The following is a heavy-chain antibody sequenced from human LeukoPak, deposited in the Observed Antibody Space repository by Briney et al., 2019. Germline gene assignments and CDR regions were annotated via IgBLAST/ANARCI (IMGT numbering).Heavy chain of an antibody. CDR2: INHSGST. CDR3: ARGGYSGYGS. J-gene: IGHJ5*02. Sequence: SETLSLTCAVYGGSFSGYYWSWVRQPPGKGREWIGEINHSGSTNYNPSLKSRVTISVDTSKNQFSLKLSSVTAADTAVYYCARGGYSGYGSWGQGTLVTVSS. D-gene: IGHD5-12*01. V-gene: IGHV4-34*01. CDR1: GGSFSGYY.